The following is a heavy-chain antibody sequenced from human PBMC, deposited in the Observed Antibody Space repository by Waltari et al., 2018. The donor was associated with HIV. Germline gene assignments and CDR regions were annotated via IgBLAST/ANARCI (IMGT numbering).Heavy chain of an antibody. J-gene: IGHJ4*02. CDR3: AKDRDPRELTVTTWGGDH. CDR2: ISYDGSSK. Sequence: QVQLVAPGGGVVQPGRSLRLSWAASGFTFSSYGMHWGRLAPGKGLAVVAVISYDGSSKDYADSVKGRFTIGRDSSESTLERQMNSRRAEDTAVYYCAKDRDPRELTVTTWGGDHGGQGTLVTGSA. D-gene: IGHD4-17*01. CDR1: GFTFSSYG. V-gene: IGHV3-30*18.